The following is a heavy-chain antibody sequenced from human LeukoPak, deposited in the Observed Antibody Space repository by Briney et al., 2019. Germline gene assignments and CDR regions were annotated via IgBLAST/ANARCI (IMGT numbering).Heavy chain of an antibody. V-gene: IGHV3-30-3*01. J-gene: IGHJ4*02. Sequence: GGSLRLSCAASGFTFNNYAIHWVRQAPGKGLEWVAIISFDGGNKYYADSVKGRFTISRDNSKNTLYLQMNCLRAEDTAVYYCARDGIVGSPLFKFDYWGQGTLVTVSS. CDR2: ISFDGGNK. CDR3: ARDGIVGSPLFKFDY. D-gene: IGHD1-26*01. CDR1: GFTFNNYA.